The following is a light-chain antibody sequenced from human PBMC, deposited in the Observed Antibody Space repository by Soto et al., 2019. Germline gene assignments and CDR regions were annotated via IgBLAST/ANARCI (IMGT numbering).Light chain of an antibody. CDR3: QVWDSSGDQGVV. J-gene: IGLJ2*01. CDR1: NIGSKS. V-gene: IGLV3-21*02. CDR2: NDN. Sequence: SYELTQPPSVSVAPGQTASITCGGTNIGSKSVHWYQQKPGQAPVLAVYNDNDRPSGIPERFSGSNSGNTATLTISRVEAGDEADYYCQVWDSSGDQGVVFGGGTQLTVL.